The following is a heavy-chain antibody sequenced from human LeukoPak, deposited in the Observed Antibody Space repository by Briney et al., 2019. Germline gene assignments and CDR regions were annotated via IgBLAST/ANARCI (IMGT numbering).Heavy chain of an antibody. Sequence: ASVRVSCKASGYTFTSYYMHWVRQAPGQGLEWVGVIHPSDGSTSYTQKFQGRVTMTRDTSTSTVYMELSSLTSEDTAVYYCARDWWRSRGPLPAYYDGDYWGQGTLVIVSS. J-gene: IGHJ4*02. CDR2: IHPSDGST. CDR3: ARDWWRSRGPLPAYYDGDY. V-gene: IGHV1-46*01. CDR1: GYTFTSYY. D-gene: IGHD3-16*01.